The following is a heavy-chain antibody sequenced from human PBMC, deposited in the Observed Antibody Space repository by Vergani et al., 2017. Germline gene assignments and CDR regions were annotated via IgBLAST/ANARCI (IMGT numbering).Heavy chain of an antibody. CDR2: ISGSGGRT. D-gene: IGHD3-22*01. J-gene: IGHJ4*02. V-gene: IGHV3-23*01. Sequence: EVQLLESGGGLVQPGGSLRLSCAASGFTFSSYAMSWVRQAPGKGLEWVSAISGSGGRTYYADYVKGRFTISRDNSKNALYLQMNSLRAEDTAVYYCANEGDYYDSSGYFDYWGQGTLVTVSS. CDR1: GFTFSSYA. CDR3: ANEGDYYDSSGYFDY.